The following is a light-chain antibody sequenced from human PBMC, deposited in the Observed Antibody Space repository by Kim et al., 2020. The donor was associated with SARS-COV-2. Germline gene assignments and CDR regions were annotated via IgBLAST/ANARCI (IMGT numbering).Light chain of an antibody. J-gene: IGLJ3*02. V-gene: IGLV4-69*01. CDR2: LNSDGSH. CDR3: QTWGTGSWV. CDR1: SGHSSYA. Sequence: QLVLSQSPSASASLGASVKLTCTLSSGHSSYAIAWHQQQPEKAPRYLMKLNSDGSHSQGDGIPDRFSGSSSGAERYLTISSLQSEAEADYYCQTWGTGSWVFGGGTQLTVL.